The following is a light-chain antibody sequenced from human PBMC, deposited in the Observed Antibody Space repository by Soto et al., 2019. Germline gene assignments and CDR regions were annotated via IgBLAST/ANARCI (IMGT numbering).Light chain of an antibody. CDR3: QQYDSYSPWT. Sequence: IQMTQSPSTLSASVGDRVTTTCRASQSFTGWLAWYQQKPGKAPKLLIYKASTLESGVPSRFSGSRSGTEFTLTISSLEPDDFATYYCQQYDSYSPWTFGQGTKVDIK. CDR2: KAS. CDR1: QSFTGW. V-gene: IGKV1-5*03. J-gene: IGKJ1*01.